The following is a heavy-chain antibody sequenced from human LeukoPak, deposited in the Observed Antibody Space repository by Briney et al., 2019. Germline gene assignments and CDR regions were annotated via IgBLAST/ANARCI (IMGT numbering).Heavy chain of an antibody. CDR1: GSTFSNAW. Sequence: GGSLGLSCAASGSTFSNAWMSWVRQAPGKGLEWIGRIRSKTDGGTTDYAAPVKDRVTISRDDSKNTLFLQINSLKTDDTAVYYCTTYVAVSGTRHFDSWGQGALVIVSS. J-gene: IGHJ4*02. CDR2: IRSKTDGGTT. V-gene: IGHV3-15*01. D-gene: IGHD6-19*01. CDR3: TTYVAVSGTRHFDS.